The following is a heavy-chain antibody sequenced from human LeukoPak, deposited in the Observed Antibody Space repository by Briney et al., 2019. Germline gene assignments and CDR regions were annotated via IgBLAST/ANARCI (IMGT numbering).Heavy chain of an antibody. Sequence: SETLSLTCTVSGGSISSHYWSWIRQPPGKGLEWIGYIYYSGSTNYNPSLKSRVTISVVTSKNQFSLKLSSVTAADTAVYYCARADRDNWFDPWGQGTLVTVSS. CDR3: ARADRDNWFDP. V-gene: IGHV4-59*11. CDR2: IYYSGST. CDR1: GGSISSHY. J-gene: IGHJ5*02. D-gene: IGHD3-10*01.